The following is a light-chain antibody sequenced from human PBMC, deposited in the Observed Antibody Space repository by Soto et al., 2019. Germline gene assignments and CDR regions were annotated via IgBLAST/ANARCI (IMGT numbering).Light chain of an antibody. CDR1: QDISNY. Sequence: IQMTPSPSSLSASVGDRVTIACRASQDISNYLNWYQQKPGKAPKLLIYDASSLQSGVPSRFSGSGSGTDFTLTISSLQPEDFATYYCQQSYSTPLTFGGGTKVDIK. CDR3: QQSYSTPLT. V-gene: IGKV1-39*01. J-gene: IGKJ4*01. CDR2: DAS.